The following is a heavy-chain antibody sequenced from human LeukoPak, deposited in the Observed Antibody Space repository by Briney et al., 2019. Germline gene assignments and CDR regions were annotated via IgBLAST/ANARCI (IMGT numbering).Heavy chain of an antibody. Sequence: SVKVSCKASGGTFSSYTISWVRQAHGQGLEWMGRIIPILGIANYAQKFQGRVTITADKSTSTAYMELSSLRSEDTAVYYCACPGISFGGVRFDPWGQGTLVTVSS. CDR3: ACPGISFGGVRFDP. V-gene: IGHV1-69*02. J-gene: IGHJ5*02. CDR2: IIPILGIA. CDR1: GGTFSSYT. D-gene: IGHD3-16*01.